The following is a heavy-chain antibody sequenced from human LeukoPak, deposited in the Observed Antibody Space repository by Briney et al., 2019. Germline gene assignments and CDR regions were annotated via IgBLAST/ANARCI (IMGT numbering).Heavy chain of an antibody. J-gene: IGHJ5*02. V-gene: IGHV4-4*02. CDR3: ARVIAAAGTPWFDP. Sequence: SGTLSLTCAVSGGSISSSNWWSWVRQPPGKGLEWIGEIYHRGSTNYNPSLKSRVTISVDKSKNQFSLKLSSATAADTAVYYCARVIAAAGTPWFDPWGQGTLVTVSS. D-gene: IGHD6-13*01. CDR1: GGSISSSNW. CDR2: IYHRGST.